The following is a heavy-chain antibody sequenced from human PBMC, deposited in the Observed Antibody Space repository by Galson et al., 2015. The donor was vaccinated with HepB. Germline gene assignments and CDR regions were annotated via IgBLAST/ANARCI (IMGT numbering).Heavy chain of an antibody. CDR3: ARDLLVYCGNRPIDY. V-gene: IGHV1-18*01. CDR1: GYTFTSYG. J-gene: IGHJ4*02. Sequence: SVKVSCKASGYTFTSYGISWVRQAPGQGLEWMGWISAYNGNTNYAQKLQGRVTMTTDTSTGTAYMELRSLRSDDTAVYYCARDLLVYCGNRPIDYWGQGTLVTVSP. CDR2: ISAYNGNT. D-gene: IGHD4-23*01.